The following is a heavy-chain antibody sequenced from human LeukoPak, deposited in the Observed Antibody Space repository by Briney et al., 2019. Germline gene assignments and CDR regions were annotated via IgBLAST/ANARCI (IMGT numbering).Heavy chain of an antibody. D-gene: IGHD3-22*01. CDR3: ARVTMIVVVHDAFDI. CDR1: GYTFTGYY. V-gene: IGHV1-2*02. CDR2: INPNSGGT. Sequence: ASVKVSCKASGYTFTGYYMHWVRQAPGQGLEWMGWINPNSGGTNYAQKFQGRVTMTRDTSISTAYMELSRLRSDDTAVYYCARVTMIVVVHDAFDIWGQGTMVTVSS. J-gene: IGHJ3*02.